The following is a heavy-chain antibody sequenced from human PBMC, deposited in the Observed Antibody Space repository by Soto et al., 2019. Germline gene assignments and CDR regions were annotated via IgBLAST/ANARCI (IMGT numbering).Heavy chain of an antibody. D-gene: IGHD5-18*01. CDR1: GFTFSSYW. J-gene: IGHJ2*01. V-gene: IGHV3-74*01. CDR2: INSDGSST. CDR3: ARDPLWGTAMVLWYFDL. Sequence: GWSLRLSCAASGFTFSSYWMHWVRQAPGKGLVWVSRINSDGSSTSYADSVKGRFTISRDNAKNTLYLQMNSLRAEDTAVYYCARDPLWGTAMVLWYFDLWGRGTLVTVSS.